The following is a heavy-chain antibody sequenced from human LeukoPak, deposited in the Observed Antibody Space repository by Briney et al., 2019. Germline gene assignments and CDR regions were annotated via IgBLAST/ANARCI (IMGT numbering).Heavy chain of an antibody. CDR3: TSSSWYSLSGMDV. D-gene: IGHD6-13*01. V-gene: IGHV3-15*01. Sequence: PGGSLRLSCAASGFTFSNAWMSWVRQAPGKGLEWVGRIKSKTDGGTTDYAAPVKGRFTISRDDSKNTLYLQMNSLKTEDTAVYYCTSSSWYSLSGMDVWGQGTTVTVSS. J-gene: IGHJ6*02. CDR1: GFTFSNAW. CDR2: IKSKTDGGTT.